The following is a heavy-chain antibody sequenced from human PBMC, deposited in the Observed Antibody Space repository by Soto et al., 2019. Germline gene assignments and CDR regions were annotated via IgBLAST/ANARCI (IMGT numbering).Heavy chain of an antibody. D-gene: IGHD2-2*01. CDR1: GGSISSSSYY. CDR3: ARHGKQGTSYYYYGMDV. V-gene: IGHV4-39*01. J-gene: IGHJ6*02. Sequence: GSLRLSCAASGGSISSSSYYWGWIRQPPGKGLEWIGSIYYSGSTYYNPSLKSRVTISVDTSKNQFSLKLSSVTAADTAVYYCARHGKQGTSYYYYGMDVWGQGTTVTVSS. CDR2: IYYSGST.